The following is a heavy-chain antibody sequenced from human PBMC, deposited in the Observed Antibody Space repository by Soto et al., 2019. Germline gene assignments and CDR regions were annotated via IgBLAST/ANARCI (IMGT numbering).Heavy chain of an antibody. CDR3: AKLAVGGGYVVVIWDAFDI. CDR2: ISGSGGST. CDR1: GFTFSSYA. J-gene: IGHJ3*02. Sequence: EVQLLESGGGLVQPGGSLRLSCAASGFTFSSYAMSWVRQAPGKGLEWVSAISGSGGSTYYADSVKGRFTISRDNSKNTLYLQMNSLRAEDTAVYYCAKLAVGGGYVVVIWDAFDIWGQGTMVTVSS. D-gene: IGHD3-22*01. V-gene: IGHV3-23*01.